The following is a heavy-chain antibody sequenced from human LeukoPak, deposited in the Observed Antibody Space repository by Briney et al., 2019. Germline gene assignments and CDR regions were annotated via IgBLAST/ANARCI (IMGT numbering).Heavy chain of an antibody. J-gene: IGHJ4*02. D-gene: IGHD2-15*01. CDR1: GFTFSGSA. V-gene: IGHV3-73*01. Sequence: GGSLRLSCAASGFTFSGSAMHWVRQASGKGLEWVGRIRSKANSYATAYAASVKGRFTIPRDDSKNTAYLQMNSLKTEDTAVYYCTRLGYCGGGSCYDCWGQGTLVTVSS. CDR2: IRSKANSYAT. CDR3: TRLGYCGGGSCYDC.